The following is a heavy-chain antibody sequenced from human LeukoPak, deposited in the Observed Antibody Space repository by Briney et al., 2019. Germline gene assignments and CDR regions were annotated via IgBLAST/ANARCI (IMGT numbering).Heavy chain of an antibody. V-gene: IGHV3-53*04. CDR1: GFTVSSNY. D-gene: IGHD2-8*01. Sequence: PGGSLRLSCAASGFTVSSNYMSWVRQAPGKGLEWVSVIYSGGSTYYADSVKGRFTISRHNSKNTLYLQMDSLRAEDTAVYYCARDMYLDYYYGMDVLGQGATVTVSS. J-gene: IGHJ6*02. CDR2: IYSGGST. CDR3: ARDMYLDYYYGMDV.